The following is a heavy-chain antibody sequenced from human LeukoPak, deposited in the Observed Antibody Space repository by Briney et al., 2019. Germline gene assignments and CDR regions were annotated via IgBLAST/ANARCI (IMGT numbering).Heavy chain of an antibody. V-gene: IGHV1-8*01. CDR1: GYTFTSYD. J-gene: IGHJ4*02. CDR3: ARRHGRCSDGSCYYPDY. D-gene: IGHD2-15*01. Sequence: ASVKVSCKASGYTFTSYDINWVRQSTGQGLEWMGWMNPNSGNTGYAQKFQGRVTMTRNSSITTAYMELSSLRSEDTAVYYCARRHGRCSDGSCYYPDYWGQGTLVTVSS. CDR2: MNPNSGNT.